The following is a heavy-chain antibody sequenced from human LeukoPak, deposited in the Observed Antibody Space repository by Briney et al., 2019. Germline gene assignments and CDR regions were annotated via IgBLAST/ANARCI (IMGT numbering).Heavy chain of an antibody. V-gene: IGHV4-59*01. Sequence: SETLSLTCTVSGGSISSYYWSWIRQPPGKGLEWIGYIYYSGSTNYNPSLKSRVTISVDTSKNQFSLKLSSVTAADTAVYYCARARRIAAAGHYYYYGMDVWGQGTTVTVSS. J-gene: IGHJ6*02. CDR1: GGSISSYY. CDR3: ARARRIAAAGHYYYYGMDV. CDR2: IYYSGST. D-gene: IGHD6-13*01.